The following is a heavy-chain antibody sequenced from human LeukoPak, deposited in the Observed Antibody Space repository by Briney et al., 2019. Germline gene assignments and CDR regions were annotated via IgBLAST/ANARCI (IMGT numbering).Heavy chain of an antibody. D-gene: IGHD4-17*01. CDR1: GFTVSSNY. J-gene: IGHJ5*02. Sequence: PGGSLRRSCAASGFTVSSNYSSWVRQAPGKGLEWVSVIYSGGSTYYADSVKGRFTISRDHSKNTLYLQMNSLRAGDTAVYYCVRGNYGDYPPFFAPWGQGTLVTVSS. V-gene: IGHV3-53*01. CDR2: IYSGGST. CDR3: VRGNYGDYPPFFAP.